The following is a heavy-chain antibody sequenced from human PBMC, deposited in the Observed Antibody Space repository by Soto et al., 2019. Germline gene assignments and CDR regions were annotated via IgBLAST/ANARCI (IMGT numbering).Heavy chain of an antibody. CDR2: IWYDGSNK. Sequence: QVQLVESGGGVVQPGRSLRLSCAASGFTFSSYGMHWVRQAPGKGLEWVAVIWYDGSNKYYADSVKGRFTISRDNSKNTLYLEMNSLRAEDTAVYCCARGAFDLWGRGTLVTVSS. V-gene: IGHV3-33*01. CDR1: GFTFSSYG. CDR3: ARGAFDL. J-gene: IGHJ2*01.